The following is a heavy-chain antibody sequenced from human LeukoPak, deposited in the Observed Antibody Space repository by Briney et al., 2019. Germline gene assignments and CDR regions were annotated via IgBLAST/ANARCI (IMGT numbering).Heavy chain of an antibody. Sequence: GESLKISCEGSGYSFTNYWIEWVRQMPGKGLEWLGFTHPGDSDTRYSPSFQGQVTISADKSISTAYLQWSSLKASDTAMYYCARLNWNHDFDYWGQGTLVTVSS. CDR2: THPGDSDT. J-gene: IGHJ4*02. CDR1: GYSFTNYW. V-gene: IGHV5-51*01. CDR3: ARLNWNHDFDY. D-gene: IGHD1-1*01.